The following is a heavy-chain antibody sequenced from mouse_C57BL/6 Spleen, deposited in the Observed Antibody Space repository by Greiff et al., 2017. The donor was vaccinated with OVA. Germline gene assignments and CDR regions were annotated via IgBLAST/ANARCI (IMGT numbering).Heavy chain of an antibody. V-gene: IGHV1-53*01. CDR1: GYTFTSYW. CDR2: INPSNGGT. Sequence: QVQLQQPGTELVKPGASVKLSCKASGYTFTSYWMHWVKQRPGQGLEWIGNINPSNGGTNYNEKFKSKAKLTVDKYSSPAYMQLSILASEDSAVYYCARGVGVAWFAYWGQGTLVTVSA. CDR3: ARGVGVAWFAY. J-gene: IGHJ3*01.